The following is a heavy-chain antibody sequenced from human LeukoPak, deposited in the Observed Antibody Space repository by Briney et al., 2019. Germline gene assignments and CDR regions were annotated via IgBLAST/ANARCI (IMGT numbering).Heavy chain of an antibody. Sequence: PSETLSLTCTVSGGSISSGSYYWSWIRQPAGKGLEWIGRILISGSTKYNPSLQSRVTISVDTSKNQLSLKMSSVTAADTAVYYCARGSSGYDPDWGQETLVTVSS. V-gene: IGHV4-61*02. CDR3: ARGSSGYDPD. CDR2: ILISGST. D-gene: IGHD5-12*01. CDR1: GGSISSGSYY. J-gene: IGHJ4*02.